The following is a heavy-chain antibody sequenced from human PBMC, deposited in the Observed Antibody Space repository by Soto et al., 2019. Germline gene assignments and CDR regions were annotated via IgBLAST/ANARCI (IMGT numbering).Heavy chain of an antibody. D-gene: IGHD3-10*01. Sequence: EVQLVESGGGLVQPGGSLRLSCAASGFTFSSYWMHWVRQAPGKGLVWVSRSNSDGRSTTYADSAKGRFTISRDNAKNTLYLQMTGLRAEDTAVYYCVRDRYYFGSGRPHYCDHWGQGTLVTVS. CDR1: GFTFSSYW. CDR3: VRDRYYFGSGRPHYCDH. CDR2: SNSDGRST. J-gene: IGHJ4*02. V-gene: IGHV3-74*01.